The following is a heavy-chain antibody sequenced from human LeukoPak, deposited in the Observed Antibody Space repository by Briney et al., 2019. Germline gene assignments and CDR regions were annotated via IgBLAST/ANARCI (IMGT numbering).Heavy chain of an antibody. V-gene: IGHV3-30*02. Sequence: SGGSLRLSCAASGFTFSSYGMHWVRQAPGKGLEWVAVIWYDGSNKYYADSVKGRFTISRDNSKNTLYLQMNSLRAEDTAVYHCAEDLNPREAGATIDYWGQGTLVTVSS. D-gene: IGHD1-26*01. CDR1: GFTFSSYG. CDR3: AEDLNPREAGATIDY. CDR2: IWYDGSNK. J-gene: IGHJ4*02.